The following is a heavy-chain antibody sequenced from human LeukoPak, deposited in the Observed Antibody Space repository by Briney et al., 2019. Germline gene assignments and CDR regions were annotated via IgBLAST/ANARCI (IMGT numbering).Heavy chain of an antibody. J-gene: IGHJ4*02. Sequence: GGSLRLSCAASGFTFSSYEMNWVRQAPGKGLEWVSYISSSGSTIYCADSVKGRFTISRDNAKNSLYLQMYSLRAEDTAVYYCARDPRSDIAVASGDYWGQGTLVTVSS. CDR3: ARDPRSDIAVASGDY. CDR1: GFTFSSYE. CDR2: ISSSGSTI. V-gene: IGHV3-48*03. D-gene: IGHD6-19*01.